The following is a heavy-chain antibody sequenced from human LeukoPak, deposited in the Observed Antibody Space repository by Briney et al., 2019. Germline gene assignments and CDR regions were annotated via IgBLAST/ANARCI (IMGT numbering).Heavy chain of an antibody. V-gene: IGHV3-53*01. CDR3: ARDSGIAVAGFDP. Sequence: GGSLRLSCAASGFTFSSNTMTWVRQAPGKGLEWVSVIYSGGSTYYADSVKGRFTISRDNSKNTLYLQMNSLRAEDTAVYYCARDSGIAVAGFDPWGQGTLVTVSS. J-gene: IGHJ5*02. D-gene: IGHD6-19*01. CDR2: IYSGGST. CDR1: GFTFSSNT.